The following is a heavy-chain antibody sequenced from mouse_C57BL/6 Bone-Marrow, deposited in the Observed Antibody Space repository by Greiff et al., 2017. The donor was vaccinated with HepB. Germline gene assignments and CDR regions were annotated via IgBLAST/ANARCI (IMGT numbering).Heavy chain of an antibody. CDR1: GYTFTSYW. Sequence: QVQLQQPGAELVKPGASVKLSCKASGYTFTSYWMHWVKQRPGQGLEWIGMIHPNSGSTNYNEKFKSKAILTVDKSSSTAYMQLSSLTSEDSAVYYCARRHYYGSSYGYFDVWGTGTTVTVSS. CDR3: ARRHYYGSSYGYFDV. J-gene: IGHJ1*03. V-gene: IGHV1-64*01. CDR2: IHPNSGST. D-gene: IGHD1-1*01.